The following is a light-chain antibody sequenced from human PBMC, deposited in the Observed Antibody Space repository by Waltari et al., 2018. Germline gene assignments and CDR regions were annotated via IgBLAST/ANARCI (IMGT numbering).Light chain of an antibody. CDR1: SSALGGYKY. Sequence: QSALTQPPSASGSPGQSVTISCTGTSSALGGYKYVSWYQQHPGKAPKLIIFEVTKRPSGVPDRFSGSKSGNTASLTVSGLQGEDESDYYCASYAGNRNVVFGGGTKLTVL. V-gene: IGLV2-8*01. CDR2: EVT. J-gene: IGLJ2*01. CDR3: ASYAGNRNVV.